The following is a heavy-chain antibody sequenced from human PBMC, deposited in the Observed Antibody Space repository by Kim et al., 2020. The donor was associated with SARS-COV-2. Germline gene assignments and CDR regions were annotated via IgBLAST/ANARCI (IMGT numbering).Heavy chain of an antibody. Sequence: GGSLRLSCAASGFTFSSYWMSWVRQAPGKGLEWVANIKQDGSEKYYVDSVKGRFTISRDNAKNSLYLQMNSLRAEDTAVYYCARDIYSLPGIAAAGTRGYYYYGMDVWGQGTTVTVSS. V-gene: IGHV3-7*03. CDR1: GFTFSSYW. CDR2: IKQDGSEK. CDR3: ARDIYSLPGIAAAGTRGYYYYGMDV. D-gene: IGHD6-13*01. J-gene: IGHJ6*02.